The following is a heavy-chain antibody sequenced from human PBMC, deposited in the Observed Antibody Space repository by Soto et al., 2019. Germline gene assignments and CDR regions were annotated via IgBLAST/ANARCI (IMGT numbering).Heavy chain of an antibody. CDR1: GFTFSSYS. Sequence: GGSLRLSCAASGFTFSSYSMSWVRQAPGKGLEWVSSISSSSSYIYYADSVKGRFTISRDNAKNSLYLQMNSLRAEDTAVYYCARGDSSSWYALRFDPWGQGTLVTVSS. D-gene: IGHD6-13*01. J-gene: IGHJ5*02. V-gene: IGHV3-21*01. CDR3: ARGDSSSWYALRFDP. CDR2: ISSSSSYI.